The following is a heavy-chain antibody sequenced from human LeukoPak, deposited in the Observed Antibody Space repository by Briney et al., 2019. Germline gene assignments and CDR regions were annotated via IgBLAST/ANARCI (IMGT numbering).Heavy chain of an antibody. D-gene: IGHD2-2*01. Sequence: PVGSLRLSCAASGFTFEDHVMHWVRQAPGKGLEWVSSISWSGDRMGYADAVKGRFTISRDNAKNSLFLQMNSLRVEDTALYYCAKDLGGSATTVWGQGTLVTVSS. J-gene: IGHJ4*02. CDR1: GFTFEDHV. V-gene: IGHV3-9*01. CDR2: ISWSGDRM. CDR3: AKDLGGSATTV.